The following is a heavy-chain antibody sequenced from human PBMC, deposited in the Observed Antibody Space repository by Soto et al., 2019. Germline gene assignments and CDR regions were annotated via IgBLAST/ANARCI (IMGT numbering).Heavy chain of an antibody. V-gene: IGHV5-51*01. CDR2: IYPGDSDT. Sequence: GESLKISCKGSGYSFTSYWIGWVRQMPGKGLEWMGIIYPGDSDTRYSPSFQGQVTISADKSISAAYLQWNSLKASDTAIYYCARDRAQSPYYYYYGMDVWGQGTTVTVSS. CDR3: ARDRAQSPYYYYYGMDV. J-gene: IGHJ6*02. CDR1: GYSFTSYW. D-gene: IGHD3-22*01.